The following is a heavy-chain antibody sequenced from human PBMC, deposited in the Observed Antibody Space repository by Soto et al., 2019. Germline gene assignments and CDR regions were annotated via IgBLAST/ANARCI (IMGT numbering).Heavy chain of an antibody. CDR3: ARDYGDYVPRNDY. J-gene: IGHJ4*02. V-gene: IGHV3-48*01. Sequence: EVQLVESGGGLIQPGGSLRLSCAASGFTFSSYSMNWVRQAPGKGREWISYISSSDINIYYADSVKGRFTISRDIAKNSLYLQMNSVRAEDTAVYYCARDYGDYVPRNDYWGQGTLVTVSS. D-gene: IGHD4-17*01. CDR2: ISSSDINI. CDR1: GFTFSSYS.